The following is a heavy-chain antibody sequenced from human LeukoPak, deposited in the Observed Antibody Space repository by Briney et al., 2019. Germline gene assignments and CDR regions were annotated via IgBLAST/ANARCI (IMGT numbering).Heavy chain of an antibody. CDR1: GYTFTGYY. CDR2: INPNSGGT. Sequence: ASVKVSCKASGYTFTGYYMHWVRQAPGQGLGWMGWINPNSGGTNYAQKFQGRVTMTRDTSISTAYMELSRLRSDDTAVYYCARDGDGYNHLNYWGQGTLVTVSS. V-gene: IGHV1-2*02. D-gene: IGHD5-24*01. CDR3: ARDGDGYNHLNY. J-gene: IGHJ4*02.